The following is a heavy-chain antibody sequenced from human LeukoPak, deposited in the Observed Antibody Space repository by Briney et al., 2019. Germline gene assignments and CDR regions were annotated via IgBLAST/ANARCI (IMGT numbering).Heavy chain of an antibody. CDR1: GFTFSSYA. V-gene: IGHV3-30-3*01. J-gene: IGHJ4*02. CDR2: KSYDGSNK. D-gene: IGHD1-26*01. CDR3: ARPTRPYYRYYFDY. Sequence: GGSLRLSCAASGFTFSSYAMHWVRQAPGKGLEWVAVKSYDGSNKYYADSVKGRFTISRDNSKNTLYLQMNSLRAEDTAVYYCARPTRPYYRYYFDYWGQGTLVTVSS.